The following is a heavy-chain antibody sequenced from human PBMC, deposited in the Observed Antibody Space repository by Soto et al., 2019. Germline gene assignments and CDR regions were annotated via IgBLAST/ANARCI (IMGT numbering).Heavy chain of an antibody. J-gene: IGHJ6*02. D-gene: IGHD3-3*01. Sequence: PGGSLRLSCAASGFTFSSYSMNWVRQAPGKGLEWVSSISSSSSYIYYADSVKGRFTISRDNAKNSLYLQMNSLRAEDTAVYYCAREGQRITIFGVVIMPYGMDVWGQGTTVTVSS. CDR2: ISSSSSYI. V-gene: IGHV3-21*01. CDR3: AREGQRITIFGVVIMPYGMDV. CDR1: GFTFSSYS.